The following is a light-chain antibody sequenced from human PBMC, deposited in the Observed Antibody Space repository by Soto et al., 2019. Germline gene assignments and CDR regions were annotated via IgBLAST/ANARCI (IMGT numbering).Light chain of an antibody. V-gene: IGLV1-44*01. CDR3: AAWDDSLNGVV. Sequence: QSVLTQPPSASGTPGQRFTISCSGSSSNIGSNTVNWYQQLPGTAPKLLIYNNNQRPSGVPDRFSGSKSGTSASLAISGLQSEDEADYYCAAWDDSLNGVVFGAGTKVTVL. CDR2: NNN. CDR1: SSNIGSNT. J-gene: IGLJ2*01.